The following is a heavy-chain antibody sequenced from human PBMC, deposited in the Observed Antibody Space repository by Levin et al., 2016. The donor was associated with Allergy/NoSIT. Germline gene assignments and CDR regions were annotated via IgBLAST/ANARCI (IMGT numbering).Heavy chain of an antibody. V-gene: IGHV5-51*01. D-gene: IGHD4-17*01. J-gene: IGHJ6*02. Sequence: GESLKISCKGSGYSFTSYWIGWVRQMPGKGLEWMGIIYPGDSDTRYSPSFQGQVTISADKSISTAYLQWSSLKASDTAMYYCARHDSTTVTTGFEDYYGMDVWGQGTTVTVSS. CDR2: IYPGDSDT. CDR1: GYSFTSYW. CDR3: ARHDSTTVTTGFEDYYGMDV.